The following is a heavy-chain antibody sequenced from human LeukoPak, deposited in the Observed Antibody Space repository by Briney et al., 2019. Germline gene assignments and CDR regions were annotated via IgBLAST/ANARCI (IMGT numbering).Heavy chain of an antibody. D-gene: IGHD6-13*01. CDR2: ISYDGSNK. J-gene: IGHJ4*02. Sequence: PGGSLRLSCAASGFTFSSYAMHWVRQAPGKGLGWVAVISYDGSNKYYADSVKGRFTISRDNSKNTLYLQMNSLKTEDTAVYFCARVAAPRSNDYWGQGTLVTVSS. CDR3: ARVAAPRSNDY. CDR1: GFTFSSYA. V-gene: IGHV3-30-3*01.